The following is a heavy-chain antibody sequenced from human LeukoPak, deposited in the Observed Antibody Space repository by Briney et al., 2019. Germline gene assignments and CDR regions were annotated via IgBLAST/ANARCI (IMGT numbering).Heavy chain of an antibody. D-gene: IGHD4-23*01. Sequence: ASVKVSCKASGYTFTGYYVHGVRQAPGQGLEWMGWINPNSGGTNYAQKFQGRVTMTRDTSISTAYMELSRLRSDDTAVYYCAREFSVAHPHLDYWGQGTLVTVSS. CDR1: GYTFTGYY. CDR3: AREFSVAHPHLDY. V-gene: IGHV1-2*02. CDR2: INPNSGGT. J-gene: IGHJ4*02.